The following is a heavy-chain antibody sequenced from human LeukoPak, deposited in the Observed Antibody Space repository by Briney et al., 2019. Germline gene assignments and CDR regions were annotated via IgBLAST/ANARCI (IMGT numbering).Heavy chain of an antibody. CDR2: INPNSGGT. J-gene: IGHJ4*02. CDR1: GYTFTGYY. CDR3: ARDRGYGGNWAFDY. D-gene: IGHD4-23*01. Sequence: ASVKVSCKASGYTFTGYYMHWVRQAPGQGLEWMGWINPNSGGTNYAQKFQGWVTMTRDTSISTAYMELSRLRSDDTAVYYCARDRGYGGNWAFDYWGQGTLVTVSS. V-gene: IGHV1-2*04.